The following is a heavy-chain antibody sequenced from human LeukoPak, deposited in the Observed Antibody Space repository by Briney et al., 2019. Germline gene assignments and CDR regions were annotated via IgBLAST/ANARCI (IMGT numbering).Heavy chain of an antibody. CDR3: ATSGLALLTWFDP. Sequence: PSETLSLTCTVSGGSISSGDYYWNWIRQTPEKGLEWVGYIFHSGNTYYNPSLKSRVTISVDTSRNQFPLKLTSVTAADTAVYYCATSGLALLTWFDPWGQGTLVTVSS. D-gene: IGHD1-7*01. J-gene: IGHJ5*02. V-gene: IGHV4-30-2*01. CDR1: GGSISSGDYY. CDR2: IFHSGNT.